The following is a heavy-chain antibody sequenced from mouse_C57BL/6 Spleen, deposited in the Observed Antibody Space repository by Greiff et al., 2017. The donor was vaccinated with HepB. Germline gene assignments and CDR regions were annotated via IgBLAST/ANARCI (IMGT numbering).Heavy chain of an antibody. V-gene: IGHV5-4*01. CDR2: ISDGGSYT. J-gene: IGHJ3*01. CDR3: ARPGSSGYRAWFAY. CDR1: GFTFSSYA. Sequence: VQLKESGGGLVKPGGSLKLSCAASGFTFSSYAMSWVRQTPEKRLEWVATISDGGSYTYYPDNVKGRFTISRDNAKNNLYLQMSHLKSEDTAMYYCARPGSSGYRAWFAYWGQGTLVTVSA. D-gene: IGHD3-2*02.